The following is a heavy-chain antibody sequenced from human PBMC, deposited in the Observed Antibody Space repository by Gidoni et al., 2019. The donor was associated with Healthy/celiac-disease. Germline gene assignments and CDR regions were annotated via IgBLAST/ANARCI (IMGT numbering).Heavy chain of an antibody. J-gene: IGHJ4*02. CDR1: GFTFRSYP. V-gene: IGHV3-23*01. Sequence: EVKLLESGGGLVQPGGSLSLSCAASGFTFRSYPMTWVRQAPGKGREWVSAISGSGGSTYYADSVKGRFTISRDNSKNTLYLQMNSLRAEDTAVYYCAKRRPHCSGGSCYSVGYLDYWGQGTLVTVSS. D-gene: IGHD2-15*01. CDR3: AKRRPHCSGGSCYSVGYLDY. CDR2: ISGSGGST.